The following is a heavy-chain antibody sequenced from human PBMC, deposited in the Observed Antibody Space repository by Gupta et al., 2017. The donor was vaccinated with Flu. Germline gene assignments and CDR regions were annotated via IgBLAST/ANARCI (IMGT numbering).Heavy chain of an antibody. V-gene: IGHV3-13*01. J-gene: IGHJ4*02. CDR3: ARGGIVGAAAFYYFDY. CDR2: IGTAGDT. D-gene: IGHD1-26*01. Sequence: MPWVRQATGKGLEWVSAIGTAGDTYYPGSVKGRFTISRENAKNSLYLQMNSLRAGDTAVYYCARGGIVGAAAFYYFDYWGQGTLVTVSS.